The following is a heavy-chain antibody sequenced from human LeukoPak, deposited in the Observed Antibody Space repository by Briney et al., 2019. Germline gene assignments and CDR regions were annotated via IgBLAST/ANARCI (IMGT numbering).Heavy chain of an antibody. CDR2: INPNSGGT. V-gene: IGHV1-2*02. CDR1: GYTFTGYY. D-gene: IGHD6-19*01. J-gene: IGHJ4*02. CDR3: ASGSGWAKVDC. Sequence: ASVKVSCKASGYTFTGYYMHWVRQAPGQGLEWMGWINPNSGGTNYAQKFQGRVTITRDTSASTAYMELSSLRSEDMAVYYCASGSGWAKVDCWGQGTLVTVSS.